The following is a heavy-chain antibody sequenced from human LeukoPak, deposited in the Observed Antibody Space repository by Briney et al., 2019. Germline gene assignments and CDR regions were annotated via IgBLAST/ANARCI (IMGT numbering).Heavy chain of an antibody. CDR2: ITGSGGNT. V-gene: IGHV3-23*01. Sequence: GGSLRLSCAASGFTFSSYAMSWVRQAPGEGLLWVSSITGSGGNTYYAESVKGRFTISRDNAKNTLYLQMNSLRVEDTAIYYCATLMRGPIGYVGYGGEDYWGQGTLVSVSS. CDR3: ATLMRGPIGYVGYGGEDY. J-gene: IGHJ4*02. D-gene: IGHD5-12*01. CDR1: GFTFSSYA.